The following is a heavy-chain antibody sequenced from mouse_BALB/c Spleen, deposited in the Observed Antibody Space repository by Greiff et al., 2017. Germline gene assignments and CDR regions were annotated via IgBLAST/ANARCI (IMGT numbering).Heavy chain of an antibody. V-gene: IGHV5-4*02. CDR3: ARSYAMDY. J-gene: IGHJ4*01. CDR1: GFTFSDYY. Sequence: EVQRVESGGGLVKPGGSLKLSCAASGFTFSDYYMYWVRQTPEKRLEWVATISDGGSYTYYPDSVKGRFTISRDNAKNNLYLQMSSLKSEDTAMYYCARSYAMDYWGQGTSVTVSS. CDR2: ISDGGSYT.